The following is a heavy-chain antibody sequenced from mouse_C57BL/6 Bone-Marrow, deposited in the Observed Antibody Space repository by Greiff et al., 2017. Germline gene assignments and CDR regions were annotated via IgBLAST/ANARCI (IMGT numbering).Heavy chain of an antibody. J-gene: IGHJ3*01. CDR2: IDPEDGET. V-gene: IGHV14-2*01. D-gene: IGHD2-3*01. CDR3: ARDGYYEAY. Sequence: EVKLQESGAELVKPGASVKLSCTASGFNIKDYYMHWVKQRTEQGLEWIGRIDPEDGETKYAPKFQGKATITADTSSNTAYLLLSSLTSEDTAVYYCARDGYYEAYWGQGTLVTVSA. CDR1: GFNIKDYY.